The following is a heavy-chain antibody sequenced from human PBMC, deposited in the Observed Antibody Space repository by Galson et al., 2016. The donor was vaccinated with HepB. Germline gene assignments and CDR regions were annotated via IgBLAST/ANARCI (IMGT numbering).Heavy chain of an antibody. CDR3: ARDLLSSISAHAGGV. J-gene: IGHJ6*02. D-gene: IGHD6-6*01. V-gene: IGHV1-3*01. CDR1: GYTFTSYP. CDR2: INGGNGNT. Sequence: SVKVSCKASGYTFTSYPMHWVRQAPGERLEWMGRINGGNGNTNYSQKFQGRITITRDTSASTAYMDLNSLRSEDTAVYYCARDLLSSISAHAGGVWGQGTTVTVSS.